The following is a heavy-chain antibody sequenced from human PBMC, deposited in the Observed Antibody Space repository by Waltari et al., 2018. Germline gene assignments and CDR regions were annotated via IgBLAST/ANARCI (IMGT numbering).Heavy chain of an antibody. Sequence: QVQLQESGPGLVKPSETLSLTCTVSGGSISSYYWSWIRQPPGKGLEWIGYIYYSGNTNYNTSLKSRVTISVDTSKNQFSLKLSSVTAADTDVYYCARAKYSYGYIDYWGQGTLVTVSS. V-gene: IGHV4-59*01. CDR2: IYYSGNT. CDR1: GGSISSYY. D-gene: IGHD5-18*01. J-gene: IGHJ4*02. CDR3: ARAKYSYGYIDY.